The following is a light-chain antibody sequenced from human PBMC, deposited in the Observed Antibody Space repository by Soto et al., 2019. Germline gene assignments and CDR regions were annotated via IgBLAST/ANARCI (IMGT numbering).Light chain of an antibody. CDR1: QGISNL. CDR2: ASS. CDR3: LQHNTYPYT. V-gene: IGKV1-17*01. J-gene: IGKJ2*01. Sequence: DIQMTQSPSSLSASVGDRVTITCRASQGISNLLGWFQHKPGKAPKRLIYASSSLQGGVPSRFSGSGSGKEFTLTITGLQPEDFADDYCLQHNTYPYTFGQGTKLEIK.